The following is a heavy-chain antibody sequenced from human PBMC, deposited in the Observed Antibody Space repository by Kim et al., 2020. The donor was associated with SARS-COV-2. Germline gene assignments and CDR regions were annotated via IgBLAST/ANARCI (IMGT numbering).Heavy chain of an antibody. V-gene: IGHV4-39*07. Sequence: SETLSLTCTVSGGSISSSSYYWGWIRQPPGKGLEWIGSIYYTGSTSYNPSLKTRVTVTIDTSNNHFSLRLSSVTAADTAMYYCVKHLVGANPGFYYGMDVWGQGATVTVS. J-gene: IGHJ6*02. CDR3: VKHLVGANPGFYYGMDV. CDR1: GGSISSSSYY. D-gene: IGHD1-26*01. CDR2: IYYTGST.